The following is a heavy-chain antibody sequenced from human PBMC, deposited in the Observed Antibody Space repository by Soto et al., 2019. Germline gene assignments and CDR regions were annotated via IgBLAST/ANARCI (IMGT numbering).Heavy chain of an antibody. CDR2: IYYSGST. D-gene: IGHD3-3*01. V-gene: IGHV4-39*01. Sequence: SETLSLTCTVSGGSISSSSYYLGWIRQPPGKGLEWIGSIYYSGSTYYNPSLKSRVTISVDTSKNQFSLKLSSVTAADTAVYYCARQSSAPTIFGVVTTLYYFDYWGQGTLVTVSS. J-gene: IGHJ4*02. CDR1: GGSISSSSYY. CDR3: ARQSSAPTIFGVVTTLYYFDY.